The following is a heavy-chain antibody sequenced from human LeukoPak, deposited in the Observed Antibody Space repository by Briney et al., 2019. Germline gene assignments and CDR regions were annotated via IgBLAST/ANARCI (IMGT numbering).Heavy chain of an antibody. J-gene: IGHJ4*02. D-gene: IGHD1-1*01. CDR2: IYYSGST. Sequence: QTSETLSLTCTVSGGSISSYYWSWIRQPPGKGLEWIGYIYYSGSTNYNPSLKSRVTISVDTSKNQFSLKLSSVTAADTAVYYCARVPVPGMRYYFDYWGQGTLVTVSS. CDR3: ARVPVPGMRYYFDY. V-gene: IGHV4-59*01. CDR1: GGSISSYY.